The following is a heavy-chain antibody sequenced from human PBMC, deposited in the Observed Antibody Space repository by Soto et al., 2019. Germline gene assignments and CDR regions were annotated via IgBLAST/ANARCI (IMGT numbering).Heavy chain of an antibody. V-gene: IGHV4-59*01. Sequence: QVQLQESGPRLVKPSETLSLTCTVSGDSISSYYWTWIRQPPGKGLEYIGYIYYSGRTYYNPSLKSRVTIPVDTPKNQFSLKLSSVTAADTAVYYCARGHLGITTTGTWYDFDYWGQGTLVTVSS. J-gene: IGHJ4*02. CDR2: IYYSGRT. CDR3: ARGHLGITTTGTWYDFDY. CDR1: GDSISSYY. D-gene: IGHD2-15*01.